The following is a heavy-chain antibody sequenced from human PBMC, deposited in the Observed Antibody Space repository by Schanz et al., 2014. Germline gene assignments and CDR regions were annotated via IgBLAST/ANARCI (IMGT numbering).Heavy chain of an antibody. CDR2: ISESGDTA. CDR3: AKSLESCPGGRCSRGYFDY. CDR1: GFTFTNYA. Sequence: EVQLLESGGGLVQPGGSLRLSCAASGFTFTNYAMSWVRQAPGKGLEWVSLISESGDTAYYADSVKGRFTISRDNFKGALYLQMSSLRAEDTAVYYCAKSLESCPGGRCSRGYFDYWGQGTLVTVSS. V-gene: IGHV3-23*01. D-gene: IGHD2-8*02. J-gene: IGHJ4*02.